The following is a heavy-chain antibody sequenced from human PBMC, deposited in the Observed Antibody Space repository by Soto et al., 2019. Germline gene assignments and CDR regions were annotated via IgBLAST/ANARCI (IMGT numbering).Heavy chain of an antibody. Sequence: EVQLVESGGGLVQPGGSLRLSCAASGFTFSDHYMDWVRQAPGKGLEWVGRTSNKANSYTTEYAASVKGRFTISRDDSKNSLYLQMNSLKTEDTAVYYCAREVLWFGELLALDCWGQGTLVTVSS. J-gene: IGHJ4*02. V-gene: IGHV3-72*01. CDR1: GFTFSDHY. CDR3: AREVLWFGELLALDC. CDR2: TSNKANSYTT. D-gene: IGHD3-10*01.